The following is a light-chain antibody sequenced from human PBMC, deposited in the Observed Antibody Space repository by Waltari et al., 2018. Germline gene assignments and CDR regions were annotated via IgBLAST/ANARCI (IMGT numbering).Light chain of an antibody. Sequence: QSVLTPPPSVSGAPGQRVTISCTGISSYLGAGFNLHWYQHLPGAAPKLVIFSDNNRPSGVPDRFSGSKSGTSASLAITGLQAEDEADYYCQSYDRSLSGYVFGPGTKVTVL. CDR1: SSYLGAGFN. V-gene: IGLV1-40*01. CDR3: QSYDRSLSGYV. CDR2: SDN. J-gene: IGLJ1*01.